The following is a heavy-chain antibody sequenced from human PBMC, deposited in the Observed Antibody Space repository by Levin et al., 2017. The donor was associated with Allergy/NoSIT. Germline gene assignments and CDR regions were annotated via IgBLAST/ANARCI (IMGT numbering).Heavy chain of an antibody. V-gene: IGHV4-34*01. CDR2: INHSGST. J-gene: IGHJ4*02. CDR1: GGSFSGYY. Sequence: SETLSLTCAVYGGSFSGYYWSWIRQPPGKGLEWIGEINHSGSTNYNPSLKSRVTISVDTSKNQFSLKLSSVTAADTAVYYCARGPRAGRGSGYYFSRKEFDYWGQGTLVTVSS. CDR3: ARGPRAGRGSGYYFSRKEFDY. D-gene: IGHD3-3*01.